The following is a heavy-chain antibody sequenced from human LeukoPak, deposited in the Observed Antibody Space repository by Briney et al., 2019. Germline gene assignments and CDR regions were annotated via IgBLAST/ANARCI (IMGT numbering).Heavy chain of an antibody. CDR2: IYYSGST. J-gene: IGHJ4*02. CDR3: ARGKESSSWYFATRYFDY. D-gene: IGHD6-13*01. V-gene: IGHV4-30-4*01. CDR1: GGSISSGDYS. Sequence: SETLSLTCTVSGGSISSGDYSWSWIRQPPGKGLEWIGYIYYSGSTYYNPSLKSRVTISVDTSKNQFSLKLSSVTAADTAVYYCARGKESSSWYFATRYFDYWGQGTLVTVSS.